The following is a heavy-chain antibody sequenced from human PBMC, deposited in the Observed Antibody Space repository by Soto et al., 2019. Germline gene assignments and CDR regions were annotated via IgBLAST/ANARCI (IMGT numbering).Heavy chain of an antibody. CDR1: GFTFSSYA. Sequence: QVQLVESGGGVVQPGRSLRLSCAASGFTFSSYAMQWVRQAPGKGLEWVAVISYDGSNKYYADSVKGRFTLSRDNSKNTLYLQMNSLRAEDTAVYYCARPDYGSGSYPDYWGQGTLVTVSS. V-gene: IGHV3-30-3*01. CDR2: ISYDGSNK. J-gene: IGHJ4*02. D-gene: IGHD3-10*01. CDR3: ARPDYGSGSYPDY.